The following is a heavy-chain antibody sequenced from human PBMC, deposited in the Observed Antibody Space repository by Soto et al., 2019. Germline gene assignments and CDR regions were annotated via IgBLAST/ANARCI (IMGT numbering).Heavy chain of an antibody. CDR2: IYRSGST. D-gene: IGHD3-22*01. CDR1: GGSVSSGNYY. V-gene: IGHV4-61*01. CDR3: ARSYDSSGYYYYAMDV. Sequence: SETLSLTCTVSGGSVSSGNYYWNWIRQTPGKGLEWIGYIYRSGSTKYNPSLKSRVTISLDTSKNQFSLKLSSVTAADTAVYYCARSYDSSGYYYYAMDVWGQGTTVTVSS. J-gene: IGHJ6*02.